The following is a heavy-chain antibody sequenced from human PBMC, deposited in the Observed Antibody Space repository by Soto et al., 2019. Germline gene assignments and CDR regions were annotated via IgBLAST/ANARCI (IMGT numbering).Heavy chain of an antibody. CDR3: AGLKAGTAAFAY. J-gene: IGHJ4*02. Sequence: GWCLRLSCAASGFTFSDYYMSWIRQAPGKGLEWVSYISSSSTYTNYADSVKGRFTISRDNAKNSLYLQMNSLRAEDTAVYYCAGLKAGTAAFAYWGQGTLVTVSS. CDR1: GFTFSDYY. D-gene: IGHD6-19*01. V-gene: IGHV3-11*06. CDR2: ISSSSTYT.